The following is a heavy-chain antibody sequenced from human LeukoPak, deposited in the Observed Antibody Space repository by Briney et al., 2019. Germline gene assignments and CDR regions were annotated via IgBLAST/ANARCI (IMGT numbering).Heavy chain of an antibody. CDR2: ISPSGGST. CDR1: GYTFTGYY. D-gene: IGHD3-9*01. CDR3: ARDSVLRYFDWLFPYYMDV. J-gene: IGHJ6*03. V-gene: IGHV1-46*01. Sequence: ASVKVSCKASGYTFTGYYMHWVRQAPGQGPEWMGVISPSGGSTTYAQKFQGRVTLTRDMSTSTVYMELSSLRSEDTAVYYCARDSVLRYFDWLFPYYMDVWGKGTTVTISS.